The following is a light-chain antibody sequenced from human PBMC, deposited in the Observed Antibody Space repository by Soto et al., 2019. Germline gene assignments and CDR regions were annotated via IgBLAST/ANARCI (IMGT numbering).Light chain of an antibody. CDR1: SSDVGSYNL. CDR2: EDS. V-gene: IGLV2-23*02. Sequence: QSALTQPASVSGSPGQSITISCTGTSSDVGSYNLVSWYQQHPGKAPKLMIYEDSKRPSGVSNRVSGSKSGNKASLTISGLQAEDEADYYCRSFAGSSTFVVFGEGTKLTVL. CDR3: RSFAGSSTFVV. J-gene: IGLJ2*01.